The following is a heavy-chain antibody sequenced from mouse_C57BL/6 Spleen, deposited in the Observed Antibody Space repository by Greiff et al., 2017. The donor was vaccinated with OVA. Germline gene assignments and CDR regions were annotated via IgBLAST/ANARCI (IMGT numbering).Heavy chain of an antibody. CDR2: IYPRSGNT. J-gene: IGHJ3*01. V-gene: IGHV1-81*01. CDR3: ARRSAQATVAY. CDR1: GYTFTSYG. D-gene: IGHD3-2*02. Sequence: QVQLKESGAELARPGASVKLSCKASGYTFTSYGISWVKQRTGQGLEWIGEIYPRSGNTYYNEKFKGKATLTADKSSSTAYMELRSLTSEDSAVYFCARRSAQATVAYWGQGTLVTVSA.